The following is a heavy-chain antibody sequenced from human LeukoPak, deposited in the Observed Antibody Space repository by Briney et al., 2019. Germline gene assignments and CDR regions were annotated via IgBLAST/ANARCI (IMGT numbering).Heavy chain of an antibody. CDR2: ISGGGGTT. Sequence: PGGSLRLSCAASGFSFSAYAMTWVRQAPGKGLEWGSAISGGGGTTYYVDSVKGRFTISRDNSKNTLFLQMNSLRAEDTAVYYCAKEVGFDSGSYYDYWGQGTLVTVSS. D-gene: IGHD3-10*01. J-gene: IGHJ4*02. V-gene: IGHV3-23*01. CDR3: AKEVGFDSGSYYDY. CDR1: GFSFSAYA.